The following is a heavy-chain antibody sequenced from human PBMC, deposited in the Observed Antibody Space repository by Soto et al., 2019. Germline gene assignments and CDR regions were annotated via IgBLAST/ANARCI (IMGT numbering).Heavy chain of an antibody. CDR1: GFTFIIYD. D-gene: IGHD5-18*01. CDR3: VREWVDTYGRHSSLGLDA. J-gene: IGHJ6*02. Sequence: GGSLRLSCVTSGFTFIIYDMHWVRQATGKGLEWVSAIGIGGETYYSGSVKGRFTISRENAKNSLYLQMNSLRAEDTAIYYCVREWVDTYGRHSSLGLDAWGQETMVTV. V-gene: IGHV3-13*01. CDR2: IGIGGET.